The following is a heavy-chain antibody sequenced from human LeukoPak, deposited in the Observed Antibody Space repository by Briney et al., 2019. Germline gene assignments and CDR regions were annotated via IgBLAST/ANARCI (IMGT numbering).Heavy chain of an antibody. CDR3: AGPSCSSTSCYDAFDI. Sequence: GGSLRLSCAASGFTFSSYAMTWVRQAPGKGPEWVSIISDSGGSTYYADSVKGRFTISRDNSKNTLYLQVTSLRAEDTAVYYCAGPSCSSTSCYDAFDIWGQGTMVTVSS. CDR2: ISDSGGST. CDR1: GFTFSSYA. V-gene: IGHV3-23*01. D-gene: IGHD2-2*01. J-gene: IGHJ3*02.